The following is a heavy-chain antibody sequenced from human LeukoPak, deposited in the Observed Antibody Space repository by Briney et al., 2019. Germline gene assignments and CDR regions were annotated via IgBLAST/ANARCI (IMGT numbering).Heavy chain of an antibody. Sequence: PSETLPLTCTVSGGSISSSSYYWGWIRQPPGKGLEWIGSIYHSGSTYYNPSLKSRVTISVDASKNQFSLKLSSVTAADTAVYYCASFSTMVVAASNWFDPWGQGTLVTVSS. D-gene: IGHD2-15*01. CDR1: GGSISSSSYY. V-gene: IGHV4-39*07. CDR2: IYHSGST. CDR3: ASFSTMVVAASNWFDP. J-gene: IGHJ5*02.